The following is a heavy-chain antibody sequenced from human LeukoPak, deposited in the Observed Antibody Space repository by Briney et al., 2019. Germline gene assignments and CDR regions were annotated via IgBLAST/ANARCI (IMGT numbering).Heavy chain of an antibody. V-gene: IGHV3-30*18. CDR1: GFTFSSYG. CDR3: AKTERVVATDSSDY. D-gene: IGHD1-26*01. Sequence: PGRSLRLSCAASGFTFSSYGVHWVRQAPGKGLEWVAVISYDGSNKYYADSVKGRFTISRDNSKNTLYLQMNSLRAEDTAVYDCAKTERVVATDSSDYWGQGTLVTVSS. J-gene: IGHJ4*02. CDR2: ISYDGSNK.